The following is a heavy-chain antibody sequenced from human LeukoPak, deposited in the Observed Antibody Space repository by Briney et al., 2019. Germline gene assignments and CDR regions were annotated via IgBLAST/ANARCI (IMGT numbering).Heavy chain of an antibody. V-gene: IGHV3-48*04. Sequence: GGSLRLSCAASGFTFSDSNINWVRQAPGKGLEWVSYINSDSSTIYYADSVKGRFTISRDNAKNSLYLQMNSLRAEDTAVYYCASAYSSSQTLTRDAFDIWGQGTMVTVSS. J-gene: IGHJ3*02. CDR3: ASAYSSSQTLTRDAFDI. CDR1: GFTFSDSN. D-gene: IGHD6-13*01. CDR2: INSDSSTI.